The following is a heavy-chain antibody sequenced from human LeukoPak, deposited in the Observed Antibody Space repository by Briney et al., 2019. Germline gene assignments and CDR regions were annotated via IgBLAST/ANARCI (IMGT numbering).Heavy chain of an antibody. CDR2: IYYSGST. D-gene: IGHD2-2*01. CDR3: AREVGYCSSTSCYGGYYYYYMDV. Sequence: SETLSLTCTVSGGSISSHYWSWIRQPPGKGLEGIGYIYYSGSTNYNPSLKSRVTISVDTSKNQFSLKLSSVTAADTAVYYCAREVGYCSSTSCYGGYYYYYMDVWGKGTTVTVSS. V-gene: IGHV4-59*11. CDR1: GGSISSHY. J-gene: IGHJ6*03.